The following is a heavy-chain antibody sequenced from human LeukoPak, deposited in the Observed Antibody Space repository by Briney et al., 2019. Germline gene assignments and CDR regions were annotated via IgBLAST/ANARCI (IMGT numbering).Heavy chain of an antibody. CDR3: AKVMGYDSSGYINY. Sequence: GGSLRLSCAASGFTFSSYAMSWVRQAPGKGLEWVSGISGSGGSTYYADSVKGRFTISRDNSKNTLYLQMNSLRAEDTAVYYCAKVMGYDSSGYINYWGQGTQVTVSS. J-gene: IGHJ4*02. D-gene: IGHD3-22*01. V-gene: IGHV3-23*01. CDR1: GFTFSSYA. CDR2: ISGSGGST.